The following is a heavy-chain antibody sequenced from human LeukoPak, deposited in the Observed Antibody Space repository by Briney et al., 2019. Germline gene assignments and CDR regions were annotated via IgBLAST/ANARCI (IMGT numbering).Heavy chain of an antibody. J-gene: IGHJ2*01. D-gene: IGHD3-10*01. CDR2: ISAYNGNT. Sequence: ASVKVSCKASGYTFTSYGISWVRQAPGQGLEWMGWISAYNGNTNYAQKLQGRVTMTTDTSTSTAYMELRSLRSDDTAVYYCARTPSYYGSGSYKCRKYWYFDLWGRGTLVTVSS. CDR1: GYTFTSYG. CDR3: ARTPSYYGSGSYKCRKYWYFDL. V-gene: IGHV1-18*01.